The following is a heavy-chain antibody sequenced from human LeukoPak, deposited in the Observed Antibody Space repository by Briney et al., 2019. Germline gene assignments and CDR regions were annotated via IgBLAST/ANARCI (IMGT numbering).Heavy chain of an antibody. CDR3: AKDISYYGSGSYSGSDY. V-gene: IGHV3-43*02. CDR2: ISGDGGST. Sequence: GGSLRLSCAASGFTFDDYAMHWVRQAPGKGLEWVSLISGDGGSTYYADSVKGRFTISRDNSKNSLYLQMNSLRTEDTALYYCAKDISYYGSGSYSGSDYWGREPWSPSPQ. D-gene: IGHD3-10*01. CDR1: GFTFDDYA. J-gene: IGHJ4*02.